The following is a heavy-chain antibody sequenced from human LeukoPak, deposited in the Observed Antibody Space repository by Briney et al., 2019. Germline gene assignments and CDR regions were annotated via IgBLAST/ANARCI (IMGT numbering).Heavy chain of an antibody. CDR2: IKQDGSEK. Sequence: GGSLRLSCAASGFTLSKHWMTWVRQAPGKGLECVAIIKQDGSEKYYVNSVKGRFTISRDNAKNSLYLQMNSLRVEDTAVYYCAKGLASGSRLDNWGQGTLATVSS. J-gene: IGHJ4*02. CDR1: GFTLSKHW. V-gene: IGHV3-7*01. CDR3: AKGLASGSRLDN. D-gene: IGHD3-10*01.